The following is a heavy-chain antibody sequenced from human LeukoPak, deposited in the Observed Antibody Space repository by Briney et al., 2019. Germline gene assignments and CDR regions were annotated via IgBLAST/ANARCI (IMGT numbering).Heavy chain of an antibody. CDR2: INHSGST. CDR3: ARGTDFWSGCWSTRGPQNY. J-gene: IGHJ4*02. D-gene: IGHD3-3*01. Sequence: PGGSLRLSCAASGFTFSSYAMSWIRQPPGKGLEWIGEINHSGSTNYNPSLKSRVTISVDTSKNQFSLKLSSVTAADTAVYYCARGTDFWSGCWSTRGPQNYWGQGTLVTVSS. V-gene: IGHV4-34*01. CDR1: GFTFSSYA.